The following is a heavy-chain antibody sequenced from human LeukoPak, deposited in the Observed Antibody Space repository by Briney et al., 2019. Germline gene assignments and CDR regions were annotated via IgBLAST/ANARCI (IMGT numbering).Heavy chain of an antibody. Sequence: PGGSLRLSCAASGFTFSSYGMHWVRQAPGKGLEWVAVISYDGSNKYYADSVKGRFTISRDNSKNTLYLQMNSLRAEDTAVYYCARIAAAASSVSWFDPWGQGTLVTVSS. V-gene: IGHV3-30*03. CDR3: ARIAAAASSVSWFDP. CDR1: GFTFSSYG. CDR2: ISYDGSNK. D-gene: IGHD6-25*01. J-gene: IGHJ5*02.